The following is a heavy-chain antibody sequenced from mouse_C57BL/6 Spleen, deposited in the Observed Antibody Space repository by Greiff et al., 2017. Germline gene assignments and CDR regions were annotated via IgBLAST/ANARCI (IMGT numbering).Heavy chain of an antibody. J-gene: IGHJ3*01. CDR2: IDPSDSYT. Sequence: QVQLQQPGAELVRPGTSVKLSCKASGYTFTSYWMHWVKQRPGQGLEWIGVIDPSDSYTNYNQKFKGKATLTVDTSSSTAYMQLSSLTSEDSAVXYRARYPVMGTTGPFAYWGQGTLVTVSA. CDR1: GYTFTSYW. D-gene: IGHD2-14*01. CDR3: ARYPVMGTTGPFAY. V-gene: IGHV1-59*01.